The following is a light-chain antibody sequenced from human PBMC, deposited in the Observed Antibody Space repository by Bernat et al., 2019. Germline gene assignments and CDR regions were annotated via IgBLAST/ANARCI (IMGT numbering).Light chain of an antibody. CDR1: TFNIG. CDR3: AAWDDGLDGWV. V-gene: IGLV1-44*01. J-gene: IGLJ3*02. CDR2: NNN. Sequence: QSVLTQPPPASGTPGQRVTISCSGSTFNIGNWYQQLPGTAPKLLIYNNNLRPSGVPDRFSGSKSGTSASLAISGLQSEDEADYYCAAWDDGLDGWVFGGGTKLTVL.